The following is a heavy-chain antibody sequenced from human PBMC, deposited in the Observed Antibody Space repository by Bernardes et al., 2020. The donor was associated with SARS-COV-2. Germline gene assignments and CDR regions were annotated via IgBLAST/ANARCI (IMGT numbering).Heavy chain of an antibody. V-gene: IGHV3-23*01. CDR2: ISYSGGNI. D-gene: IGHD4-17*01. J-gene: IGHJ4*02. CDR1: GFTYRNFA. Sequence: GGSLRLSCAASGFTYRNFAMSWVRQAPGKGLEWVSDISYSGGNIYYADSVKGRFTISRDNSRDTLYLQMNSLRAEDTALYYCAKGRGTVTTRAFDCWGQGILVTVSS. CDR3: AKGRGTVTTRAFDC.